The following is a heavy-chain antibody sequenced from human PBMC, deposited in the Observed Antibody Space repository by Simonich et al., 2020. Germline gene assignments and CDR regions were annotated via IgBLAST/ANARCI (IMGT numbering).Heavy chain of an antibody. CDR1: GFTFRSYA. CDR3: AKDLGERITMIVVVIDAFDI. Sequence: GGGLVQPGGSLRLSCAASGFTFRSYAMSWVGQAPGKGLEWVSAISGSGGSTYYADSVKGRFTISRDNSKNTLYMQMNSLRAEDTAVYYCAKDLGERITMIVVVIDAFDIWGQGTMVTVSS. D-gene: IGHD3-22*01. CDR2: ISGSGGST. J-gene: IGHJ3*02. V-gene: IGHV3-23*01.